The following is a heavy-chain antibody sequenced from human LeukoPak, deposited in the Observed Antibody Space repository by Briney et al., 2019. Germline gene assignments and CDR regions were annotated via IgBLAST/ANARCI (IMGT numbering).Heavy chain of an antibody. Sequence: KTSETLSLTCAVYGGSFSGYYWSWIRQPPGKGLEWIGEINHSGSTNYNPSLKSRVTISVDTSKNQFSLKLSSVTAADTAVYYCARDLTESYDFWSGYLWYFDLWGRGTLVTVSS. CDR2: INHSGST. D-gene: IGHD3-3*01. CDR1: GGSFSGYY. J-gene: IGHJ2*01. CDR3: ARDLTESYDFWSGYLWYFDL. V-gene: IGHV4-34*01.